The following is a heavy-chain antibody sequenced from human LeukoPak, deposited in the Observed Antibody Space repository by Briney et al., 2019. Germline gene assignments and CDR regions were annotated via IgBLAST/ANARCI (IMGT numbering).Heavy chain of an antibody. J-gene: IGHJ2*01. CDR1: GFTFSSYA. CDR2: TGSTGVST. CDR3: AKDPVAVTRYFDL. D-gene: IGHD6-19*01. Sequence: GGSLRLSCAASGFTFSSYAMNWVRQAPGKGLEWVSATGSTGVSTFYADSVKGRFTVSRDNSKNTLSLQMNSLRAEDTAVYYCAKDPVAVTRYFDLWGRGTLVTVSS. V-gene: IGHV3-23*01.